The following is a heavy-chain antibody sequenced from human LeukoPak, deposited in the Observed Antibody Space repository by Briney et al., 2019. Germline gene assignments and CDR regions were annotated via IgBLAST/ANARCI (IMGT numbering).Heavy chain of an antibody. CDR3: ARETRMVRGEDYYGMDV. J-gene: IGHJ6*02. CDR2: IKQDGSEK. D-gene: IGHD3-10*01. CDR1: GFTFSSYT. V-gene: IGHV3-7*01. Sequence: GGSLRLSCAASGFTFSSYTMNWVRQAPGKGLEWVANIKQDGSEKYYVDSVKGRFTISRDNAKNSLYLQMNSLRAEDTAVYYCARETRMVRGEDYYGMDVWGQGTTVTVCS.